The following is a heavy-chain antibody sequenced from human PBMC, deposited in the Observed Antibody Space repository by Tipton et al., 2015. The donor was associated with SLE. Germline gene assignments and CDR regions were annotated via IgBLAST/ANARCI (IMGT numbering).Heavy chain of an antibody. CDR3: ARDQFATVGAFDL. J-gene: IGHJ3*01. CDR1: GGSVISSPHH. Sequence: TLSLTCTVSGGSVISSPHHWGWVRQPPGRGLEWIGRIYTSGSTNYHTSLRSRVTVSLDTSKNQISLNLTSVTAADTALYFCARDQFATVGAFDLWGQGTMVTVSS. D-gene: IGHD1-14*01. V-gene: IGHV4-61*02. CDR2: IYTSGST.